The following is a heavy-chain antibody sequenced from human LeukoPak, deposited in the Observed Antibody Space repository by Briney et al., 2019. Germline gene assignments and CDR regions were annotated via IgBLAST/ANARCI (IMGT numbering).Heavy chain of an antibody. V-gene: IGHV3-53*01. J-gene: IGHJ2*01. CDR3: AKDTGDYVSWYFDL. CDR2: IYSGGST. Sequence: GGSLRLSCAASGFTVSSNYMSWVRQAPGKGLEWVSVIYSGGSTYYADSVKGRFTISRDNSKNTLYLQMNSLRAEDTAVYYCAKDTGDYVSWYFDLWGRGTLVTVSS. CDR1: GFTVSSNY. D-gene: IGHD4-17*01.